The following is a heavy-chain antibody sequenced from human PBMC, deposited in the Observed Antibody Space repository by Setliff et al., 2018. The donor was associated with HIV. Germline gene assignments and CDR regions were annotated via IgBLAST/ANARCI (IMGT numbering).Heavy chain of an antibody. CDR2: IHPTGHI. D-gene: IGHD6-19*01. CDR3: AAFDSGRDV. Sequence: SETLSLTCAVYGGSFSGYYWNWIRQTPGKGLEWIGEIHPTGHIDYNPSYKSRVTVSLDTSKIQFSLKLNSVTAADTGVYYCAAFDSGRDVWGQGTLVTVSS. CDR1: GGSFSGYY. V-gene: IGHV4-34*01. J-gene: IGHJ4*02.